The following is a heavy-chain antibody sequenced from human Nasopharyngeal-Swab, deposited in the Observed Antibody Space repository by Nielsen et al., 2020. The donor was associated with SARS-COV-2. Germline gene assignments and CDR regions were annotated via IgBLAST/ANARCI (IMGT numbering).Heavy chain of an antibody. CDR3: AKDEYSYGHDAFDV. CDR2: INGSASNT. Sequence: GESLKISCAASGFTFLDHAMHWVRQTPGKGLEWVSGINGSASNTNYGDSVKGRFTISRDNSRNILFLQMNSLSVEDTAIYYCAKDEYSYGHDAFDVWGQGTVVTVSS. D-gene: IGHD3-10*01. J-gene: IGHJ3*01. CDR1: GFTFLDHA. V-gene: IGHV3-23*01.